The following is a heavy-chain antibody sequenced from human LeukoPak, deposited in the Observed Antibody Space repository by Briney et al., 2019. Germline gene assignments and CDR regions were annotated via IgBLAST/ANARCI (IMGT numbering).Heavy chain of an antibody. CDR1: GFTFDDYA. D-gene: IGHD6-19*01. Sequence: GGSLRLSCAASGFTFDDYAMHWVRQAPGKGLEWVSVIYSGGSTYYADSVKGRFTISRDNSKNTLYLQMNSLRAEDTAVYYCAREPYSSGWYFSYYFDYWGQGTLVTVSS. V-gene: IGHV3-53*01. CDR3: AREPYSSGWYFSYYFDY. J-gene: IGHJ4*02. CDR2: IYSGGST.